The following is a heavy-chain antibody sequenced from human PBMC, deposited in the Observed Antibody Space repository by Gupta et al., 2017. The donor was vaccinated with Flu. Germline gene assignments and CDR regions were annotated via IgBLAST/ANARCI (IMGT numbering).Heavy chain of an antibody. CDR1: GYTFTSYA. D-gene: IGHD5-12*01. CDR3: AGYSGYDFFVDPLYYYYYYGMDV. J-gene: IGHJ6*02. V-gene: IGHV1-3*01. Sequence: QVQLVQSGAEVKKPGASVKVSCKASGYTFTSYAMHWVRQAPGQRLEWMGWINAGNGNTKYSQKFQGRVTITRDTSASTAYMELSSLRSEDTAVYYCAGYSGYDFFVDPLYYYYYYGMDVWGQGTTVTVSS. CDR2: INAGNGNT.